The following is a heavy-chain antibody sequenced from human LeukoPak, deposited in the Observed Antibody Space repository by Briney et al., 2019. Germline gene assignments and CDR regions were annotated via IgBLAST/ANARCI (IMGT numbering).Heavy chain of an antibody. V-gene: IGHV3-53*01. D-gene: IGHD5-24*01. CDR2: IYTGGNT. Sequence: GGSLRLSCVVSGFSVSSNYMSWVRQAPGKGLEWVSVIYTGGNTYYADSVKGRFTISRDNSKSTLYLQMNSLRAEDTAMYYCARGLTVMATIYFDYWGQGTQVTVSS. CDR3: ARGLTVMATIYFDY. J-gene: IGHJ4*02. CDR1: GFSVSSNY.